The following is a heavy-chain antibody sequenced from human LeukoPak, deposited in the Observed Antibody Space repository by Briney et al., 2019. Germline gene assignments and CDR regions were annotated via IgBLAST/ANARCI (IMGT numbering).Heavy chain of an antibody. J-gene: IGHJ4*02. CDR1: GFIFSGHG. CDR3: AKAPYGDYTLDFDY. D-gene: IGHD4-17*01. CDR2: IRYDGSDK. Sequence: PGGSLRLSCAASGFIFSGHGMHRVRQAPGKGLEWVAFIRYDGSDKYYADSVKGRFTISRDNPKNALYLQMNSLRGDDTAVYYCAKAPYGDYTLDFDYWGLGTLVTVSS. V-gene: IGHV3-30*02.